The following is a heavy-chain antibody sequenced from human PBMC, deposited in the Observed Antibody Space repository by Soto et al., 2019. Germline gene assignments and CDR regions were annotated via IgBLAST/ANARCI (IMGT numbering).Heavy chain of an antibody. J-gene: IGHJ4*02. CDR2: IIPIFGTA. CDR1: GGTFISYA. V-gene: IGHV1-69*13. Sequence: SVKVSCKASGGTFISYAISWVRQAPGQGLEWMGGIIPIFGTANYAQKYQGRVTITADESTSTAYMEMSSLRSEDTAIYYNAREWRMATSRRAFDYWGQGTLVTVPS. CDR3: AREWRMATSRRAFDY. D-gene: IGHD5-12*01.